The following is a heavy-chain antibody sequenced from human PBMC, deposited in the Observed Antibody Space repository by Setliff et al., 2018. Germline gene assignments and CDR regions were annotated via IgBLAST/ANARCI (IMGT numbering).Heavy chain of an antibody. D-gene: IGHD6-25*01. CDR2: ISNSGGVK. CDR1: GFTFSNYE. CDR3: ARSPANGGHDAFDV. V-gene: IGHV3-48*03. J-gene: IGHJ3*01. Sequence: HPGGSLRLSCVASGFTFSNYEMNWVRQAPGKGLEWVSYISNSGGVKYYTDSVKGRFTFSRDNAKNSLYLQMNSLRAEDTAVYYCARSPANGGHDAFDVWGQGTMVTVSS.